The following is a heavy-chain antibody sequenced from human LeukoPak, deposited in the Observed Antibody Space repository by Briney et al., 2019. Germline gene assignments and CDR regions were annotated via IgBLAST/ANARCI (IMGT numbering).Heavy chain of an antibody. CDR1: GFTFSSYD. CDR3: ARGPDRVGWLPDNWFDP. D-gene: IGHD6-19*01. CDR2: ISTSSTYI. J-gene: IGHJ5*02. V-gene: IGHV3-21*01. Sequence: YPGGSLRLSCAVFGFTFSSYDMNWVRQAPGKGLEWVSSISTSSTYIYYTDSVKGRFTMSRDNAKNSMYLQMNSLRAEDTAVYYCARGPDRVGWLPDNWFDPWGQGTLVTVSS.